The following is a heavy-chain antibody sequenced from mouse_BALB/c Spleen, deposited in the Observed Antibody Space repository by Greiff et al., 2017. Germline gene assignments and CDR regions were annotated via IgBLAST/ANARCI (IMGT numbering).Heavy chain of an antibody. CDR1: GYTFSSYW. CDR3: ARSDSSGYLYYFDY. CDR2: ILPGSGST. V-gene: IGHV1-9*01. J-gene: IGHJ2*01. D-gene: IGHD3-2*01. Sequence: QVQLQQSGAELMKPGASVKISCKATGYTFSSYWIEWVKQRPGHGLEWIGEILPGSGSTNYNEKFKGKATFTADTSSNTAYMQLSSLTSEDSAVYYCARSDSSGYLYYFDYWGQGTTLTVSS.